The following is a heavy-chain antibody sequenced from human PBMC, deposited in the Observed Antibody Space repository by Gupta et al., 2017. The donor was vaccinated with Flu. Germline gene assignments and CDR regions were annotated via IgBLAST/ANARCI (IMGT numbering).Heavy chain of an antibody. V-gene: IGHV4-31*03. D-gene: IGHD6-13*01. CDR1: GGSISSGGYY. CDR2: IYYSGST. Sequence: QVQLQESGPGLVKPSQTLSLTCTVSGGSISSGGYYWSWVRQHPGKGLELIGYIYYSGSTYYNPSLKSRVTISVDTSKNQFSLKLCSVTAADTAVYYCARDRAIAAAGFDYWGQGTLVTVSS. J-gene: IGHJ4*02. CDR3: ARDRAIAAAGFDY.